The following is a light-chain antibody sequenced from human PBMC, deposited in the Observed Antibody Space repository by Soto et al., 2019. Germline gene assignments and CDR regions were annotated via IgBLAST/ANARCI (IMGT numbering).Light chain of an antibody. V-gene: IGLV1-51*01. CDR1: NSNIGNNY. CDR2: DND. Sequence: QSVLTQPPSVSAAPGRTVTISCSGTNSNIGNNYVSWYQHLPGTAPKLLIYDNDNRPSGIPDRFSGSKSGTSATLGITGLQTGDEADYYCGTWDSSLSAVVFGGGTKLTVL. CDR3: GTWDSSLSAVV. J-gene: IGLJ2*01.